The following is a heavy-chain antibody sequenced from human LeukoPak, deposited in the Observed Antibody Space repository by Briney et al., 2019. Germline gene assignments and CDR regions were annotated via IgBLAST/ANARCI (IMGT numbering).Heavy chain of an antibody. D-gene: IGHD5-12*01. CDR2: IYSGGST. CDR1: GGSISSSSYY. V-gene: IGHV4-39*01. Sequence: AETLSLTCTVAGGSISSSSYYWDWIRQSPVKGLEWIGNIYSGGSTYYTPSLKSRVTISVDTSKNQFSLKLSSVTAADTAIYFCARHSRSGSGGYENAFDIWGQGTMVTVSS. J-gene: IGHJ3*02. CDR3: ARHSRSGSGGYENAFDI.